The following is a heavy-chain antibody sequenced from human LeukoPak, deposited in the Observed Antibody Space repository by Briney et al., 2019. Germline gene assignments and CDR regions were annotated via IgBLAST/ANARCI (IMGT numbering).Heavy chain of an antibody. CDR3: ARAENTYYDFWSGSYFDY. Sequence: GGSLRLSCAASGFTFSSYAMRWVRQAPGKGLEWVSAISGSGGITYYADSVKGRFTISRDNSKNTLYLQMNSLRAEDTALYYCARAENTYYDFWSGSYFDYWGQGTLVTVSS. V-gene: IGHV3-23*01. CDR2: ISGSGGIT. CDR1: GFTFSSYA. J-gene: IGHJ4*02. D-gene: IGHD3-3*01.